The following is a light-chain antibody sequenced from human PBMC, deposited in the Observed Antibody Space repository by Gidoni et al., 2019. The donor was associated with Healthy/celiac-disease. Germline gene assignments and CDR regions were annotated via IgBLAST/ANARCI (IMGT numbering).Light chain of an antibody. V-gene: IGKV3-11*01. CDR3: QQRSNGPLT. Sequence: IVLTQSPATLSLSPGERATLSCRTSQSVSSYVAWYQQKPGQAPRLLIYDASNRATGIPARFSGSGSGTDFTLTISRLEPEDFSVYYCQQRSNGPLTFXGXTKVEIK. J-gene: IGKJ4*01. CDR2: DAS. CDR1: QSVSSY.